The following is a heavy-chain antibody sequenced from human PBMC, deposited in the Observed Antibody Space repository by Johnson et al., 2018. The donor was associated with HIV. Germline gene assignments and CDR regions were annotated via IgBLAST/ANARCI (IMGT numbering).Heavy chain of an antibody. CDR2: IQYDGSDE. CDR1: GFIFSNYG. J-gene: IGHJ3*02. CDR3: AKDMVVRAEYLDDAFDI. D-gene: IGHD2-2*01. Sequence: VQLLESGGGVVQPGRSLRLSCAASGFIFSNYGMHWVRQAPGKGLEWVAFIQYDGSDECYADSVKGRFTISRDNSKNTLYLQMNSLRPEDTAVYYCAKDMVVRAEYLDDAFDIWGQGTRVTVSS. V-gene: IGHV3-30*02.